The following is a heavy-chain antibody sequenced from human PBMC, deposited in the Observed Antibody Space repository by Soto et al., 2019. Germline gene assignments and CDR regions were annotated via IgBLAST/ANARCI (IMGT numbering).Heavy chain of an antibody. D-gene: IGHD6-13*01. CDR2: IYYSGST. J-gene: IGHJ6*02. Sequence: SETLSLTCTVSGGSISGSSYYWGWIRQPPGKGLEWIGSIYYSGSTYYNPSLKSRVTISVDTSKNQFSLKLSSVTAADTAVYYCARRVEYSSSWYLSGMDVWGQGTTVTVSS. CDR3: ARRVEYSSSWYLSGMDV. CDR1: GGSISGSSYY. V-gene: IGHV4-39*01.